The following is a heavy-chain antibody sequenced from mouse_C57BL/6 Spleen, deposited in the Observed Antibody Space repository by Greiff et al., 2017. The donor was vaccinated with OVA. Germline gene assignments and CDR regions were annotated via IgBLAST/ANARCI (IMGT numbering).Heavy chain of an antibody. D-gene: IGHD1-1*01. V-gene: IGHV14-4*01. CDR1: GFNIKDDY. CDR2: IDPENGDT. CDR3: TSEGATVVARDY. Sequence: EVQLQQSGAELVRPGASVKLSCTASGFNIKDDYMHWVKQRPEQGLEWIGWIDPENGDTEYASKFPGKATITADTASNTAYLQLNSLTSEDTAVDYCTSEGATVVARDYWGQGTTLTVSS. J-gene: IGHJ2*01.